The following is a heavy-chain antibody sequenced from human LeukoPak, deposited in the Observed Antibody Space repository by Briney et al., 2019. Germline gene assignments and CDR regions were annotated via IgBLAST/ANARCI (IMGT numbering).Heavy chain of an antibody. V-gene: IGHV3-23*01. CDR3: VREAGYCAGVCLKSNWFDP. D-gene: IGHD2-21*02. CDR1: GFPFSNHA. Sequence: PGGSLRLSCAASGFPFSNHAMSWVRQPPGKGLEWVAAISNGNTYYANSGGGRFSISRSDSKNMVSLKMYSLREEDTAIYYCVREAGYCAGVCLKSNWFDPWGQGTLVTVSS. J-gene: IGHJ5*02. CDR2: ISNGNT.